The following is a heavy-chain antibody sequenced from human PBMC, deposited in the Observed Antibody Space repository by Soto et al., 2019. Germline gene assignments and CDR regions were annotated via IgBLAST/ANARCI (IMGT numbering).Heavy chain of an antibody. Sequence: QVQLVQSGAEVKKPGSSVKVSCKASGGTFSSYTISWVRQAPGQGLEWMGRIIPILGIANYAQKFQGRVTITADKSTSTASLELSSLRSDDTAVYYCGRENRIAVAAKKAFAIWGQGTMVTVSS. D-gene: IGHD6-19*01. J-gene: IGHJ3*02. V-gene: IGHV1-69*08. CDR3: GRENRIAVAAKKAFAI. CDR1: GGTFSSYT. CDR2: IIPILGIA.